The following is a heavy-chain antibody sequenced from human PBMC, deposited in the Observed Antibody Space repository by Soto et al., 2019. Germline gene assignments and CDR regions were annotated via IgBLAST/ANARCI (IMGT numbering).Heavy chain of an antibody. CDR3: ARGGLGDYAY. CDR1: GFTFSNFT. D-gene: IGHD4-17*01. CDR2: IDKSSTYI. Sequence: FLRLSCAASGFTFSNFTMNWVRQAPGKGLEWVSSIDKSSTYIYYADLMRGRFTVSRDNAKNSLYLQMNSLRAEDTAVYYCARGGLGDYAYWGQGTLVTVSS. J-gene: IGHJ4*02. V-gene: IGHV3-21*01.